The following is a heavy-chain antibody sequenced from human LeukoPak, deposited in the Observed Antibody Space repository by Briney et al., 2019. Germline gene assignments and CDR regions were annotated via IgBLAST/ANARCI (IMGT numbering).Heavy chain of an antibody. CDR1: GFTFSSYW. D-gene: IGHD6-6*01. CDR3: ARIGYSSSSFDF. CDR2: IKQDGSVE. V-gene: IGHV3-7*05. J-gene: IGHJ4*02. Sequence: GGSLRLSCAASGFTFSSYWMSWVRQAPGKGLEWVANIKQDGSVEYYVVSVKGRFTISRANAKESLYLQMNSLRAEDTAVYYCARIGYSSSSFDFWGQGTLVTVSS.